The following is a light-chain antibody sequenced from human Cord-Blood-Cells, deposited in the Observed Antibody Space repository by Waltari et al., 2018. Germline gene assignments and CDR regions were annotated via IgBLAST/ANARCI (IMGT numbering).Light chain of an antibody. CDR2: GAS. CDR3: QQRSNRPLT. J-gene: IGKJ4*01. CDR1: QRVSSY. Sequence: ELVLTHSPATLSFSPGERATLPCRPSQRVSSYLDWYQQHPGQAPRLLIYGASTRATGIPDRFSGSGSGTDFTLTISSLEPEDLAVYYCQQRSNRPLTFGGGTKVEIK. V-gene: IGKV3-11*01.